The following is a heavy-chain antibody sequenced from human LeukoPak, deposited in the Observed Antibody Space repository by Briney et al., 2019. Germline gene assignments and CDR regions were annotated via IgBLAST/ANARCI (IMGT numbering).Heavy chain of an antibody. D-gene: IGHD6-13*01. CDR3: ARESVAAASFDY. J-gene: IGHJ4*02. Sequence: GGSLRLSCAASGFTFSSYAMHWVRQAPGKGLEWVAVISYDGSNKYYADSVKGRFTISRDNSKNTLYLQMNSPRAEDTAVYYCARESVAAASFDYWGQGTLVTVSS. CDR2: ISYDGSNK. V-gene: IGHV3-30*04. CDR1: GFTFSSYA.